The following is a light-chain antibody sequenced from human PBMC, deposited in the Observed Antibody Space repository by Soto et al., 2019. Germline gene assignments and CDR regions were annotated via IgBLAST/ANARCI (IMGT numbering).Light chain of an antibody. J-gene: IGKJ1*01. CDR2: GAS. CDR1: QSINSN. Sequence: EIVMTHSPATLSVSPGERATLSCRASQSINSNLAWYQQKPGQAPRPLIYGASTRATGIPARFSGSGSGTEFTLTINSLQSEDFAVYYCQQYNNWRTFGQGTKVDI. V-gene: IGKV3-15*01. CDR3: QQYNNWRT.